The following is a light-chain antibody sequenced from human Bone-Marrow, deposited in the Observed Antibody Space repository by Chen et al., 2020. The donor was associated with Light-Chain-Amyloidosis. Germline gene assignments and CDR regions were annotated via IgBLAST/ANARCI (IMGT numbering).Light chain of an antibody. CDR1: DLPTKY. J-gene: IGLJ2*01. CDR3: QSADSSGTYEVI. CDR2: RDT. V-gene: IGLV3-25*03. Sequence: SYELTQPPSVSVSPGQTARITCSGDDLPTKYAYWYQQNPGQAPVLVIHRDTERHSGISERFSGSSSGTTATLTISGVQAEDEADYHCQSADSSGTYEVIFGGGTKLTVL.